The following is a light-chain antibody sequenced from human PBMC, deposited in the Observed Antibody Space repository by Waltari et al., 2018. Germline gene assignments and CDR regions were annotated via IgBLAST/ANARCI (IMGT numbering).Light chain of an antibody. CDR2: DVS. J-gene: IGLJ2*01. Sequence: QSALTQHASVSGSPGQSITISCAGTSSDVGGYNSVSWYQHHPGKAPKLVIFDVSNRPAGVSNSFSGSQSANTASLTISELQAEVEAHYYCGSDSKTSTRVVFGGGTKLTVL. CDR3: GSDSKTSTRVV. V-gene: IGLV2-14*03. CDR1: SSDVGGYNS.